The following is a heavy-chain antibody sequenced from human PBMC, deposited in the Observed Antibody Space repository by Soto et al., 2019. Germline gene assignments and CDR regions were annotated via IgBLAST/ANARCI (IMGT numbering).Heavy chain of an antibody. Sequence: EVRLVESGGGLVQPGRSLRLSCAASGFIFGDYAMHWVRQVPGKGLEWVSVISANRGYIVYADSVKGRVTISRDNARNSLYLQMSSLGIEDTAFYYCAKGFSYGDYRDYFDYWGQGTLVTVSS. CDR1: GFIFGDYA. V-gene: IGHV3-9*01. CDR3: AKGFSYGDYRDYFDY. J-gene: IGHJ4*02. D-gene: IGHD4-17*01. CDR2: ISANRGYI.